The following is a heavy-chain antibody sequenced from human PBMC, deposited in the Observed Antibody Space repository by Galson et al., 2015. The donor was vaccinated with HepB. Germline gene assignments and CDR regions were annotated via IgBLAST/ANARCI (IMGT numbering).Heavy chain of an antibody. Sequence: SLRLSCAASGVTVSSNYMSWVRQAPGEGLEWVSVIYSGGSTYYADSVKGRFTISSDNSKNTLYLQMNSLRAEDTAVYYCARDQLRGSGGYYGMDVWGQGTTVTVSS. D-gene: IGHD3-10*01. CDR1: GVTVSSNY. J-gene: IGHJ6*02. CDR3: ARDQLRGSGGYYGMDV. CDR2: IYSGGST. V-gene: IGHV3-53*01.